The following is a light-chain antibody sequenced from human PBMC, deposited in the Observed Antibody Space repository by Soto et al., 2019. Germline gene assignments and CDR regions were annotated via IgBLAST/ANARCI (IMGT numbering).Light chain of an antibody. CDR1: QSISKW. CDR2: AAS. CDR3: QQSYSTPPT. Sequence: ILMTQSPSILSASVGDTVTITCRASQSISKWVAWYQQKPGKAPKLLIYAASSLQSGVPSRFSGSGSGTDFTLTISSLQPEDFATYYCQQSYSTPPTCGQGTRLEIK. V-gene: IGKV1-39*01. J-gene: IGKJ5*01.